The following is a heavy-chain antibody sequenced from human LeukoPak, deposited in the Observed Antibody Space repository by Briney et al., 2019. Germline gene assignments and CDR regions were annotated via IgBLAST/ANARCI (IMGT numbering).Heavy chain of an antibody. V-gene: IGHV4-31*03. CDR1: GGSISSGGYY. CDR3: ARHPLLLAEGFDI. Sequence: PSETLSLTCTVSGGSISSGGYYWSWIRQHPGKGLEWIGYIYYSGSTYYNPSLKSRVTISVDTSKNQFSLKLSSVTAADTAVYYCARHPLLLAEGFDIWGQGTMVTVSS. CDR2: IYYSGST. D-gene: IGHD1-26*01. J-gene: IGHJ3*02.